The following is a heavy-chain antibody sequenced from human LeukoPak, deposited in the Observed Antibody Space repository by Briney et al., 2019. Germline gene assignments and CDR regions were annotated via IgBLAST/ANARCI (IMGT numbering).Heavy chain of an antibody. CDR3: ARVLGSGWFSAYYYYYMDV. D-gene: IGHD6-19*01. J-gene: IGHJ6*03. V-gene: IGHV3-11*06. Sequence: SGGPLRLSCAASGFTFSDYYMSWIRQAPGKGLEWVSYISSSSSYIYYADSVKGRFTISRDNAKNSLYLQMNSLRAEDTAVYYCARVLGSGWFSAYYYYYMDVWGKGTTVTVSS. CDR1: GFTFSDYY. CDR2: ISSSSSYI.